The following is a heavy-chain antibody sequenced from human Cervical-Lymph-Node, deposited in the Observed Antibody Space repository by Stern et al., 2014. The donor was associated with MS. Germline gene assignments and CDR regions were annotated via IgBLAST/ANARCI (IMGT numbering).Heavy chain of an antibody. D-gene: IGHD1-14*01. CDR2: INSDGSVR. V-gene: IGHV3-74*01. CDR1: GFTISTYW. Sequence: EVQLVESGGDLVRPGGALRLSCAASGFTISTYWMHWVRQAPGQGLVWVSRINSDGSVRTYADSVRGRFTTSRDNAKNTLYLQMNSLRAEDTAVYYCAREYVGDGMDYWGQGTLVTVSS. J-gene: IGHJ4*02. CDR3: AREYVGDGMDY.